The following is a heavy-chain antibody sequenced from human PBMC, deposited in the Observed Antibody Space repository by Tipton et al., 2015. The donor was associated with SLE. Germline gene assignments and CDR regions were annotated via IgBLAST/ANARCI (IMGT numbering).Heavy chain of an antibody. Sequence: SLRLSCAASGFTFSSYGMHWVRQAPGKGLEWVAFIRYDGSKKYYADSVKGRFTISRDNSKNTLYLQMNSLRAEDTAVYYCAQSQWELWGPAFDIWGQGTMVTVSS. CDR3: AQSQWELWGPAFDI. CDR1: GFTFSSYG. J-gene: IGHJ3*02. D-gene: IGHD1-26*01. CDR2: IRYDGSKK. V-gene: IGHV3-30*02.